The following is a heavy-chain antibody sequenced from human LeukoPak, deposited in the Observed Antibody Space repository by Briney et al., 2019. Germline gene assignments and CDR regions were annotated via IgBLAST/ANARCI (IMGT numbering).Heavy chain of an antibody. CDR3: TSEMDGSGSEANY. V-gene: IGHV3-73*01. CDR1: GFTFSGSA. J-gene: IGHJ4*02. D-gene: IGHD3-10*01. CDR2: IRSKANSYAT. Sequence: GGSLRLSCAASGFTFSGSAMHWVRQASGKGLEWVGRIRSKANSYATAYAASVKGRFTISRDDSKNTAYLQMNSLKTEDTAVYYCTSEMDGSGSEANYWGQGTLVTVSS.